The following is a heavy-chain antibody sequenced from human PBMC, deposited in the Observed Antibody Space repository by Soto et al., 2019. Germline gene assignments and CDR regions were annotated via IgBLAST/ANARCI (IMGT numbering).Heavy chain of an antibody. J-gene: IGHJ3*02. Sequence: ASVKVSCKASGYTFTSYYMHWVRQAPGQGLEWMGIINPSGGSTSYAQKFQGRVTMTRDTSTSTVYMELSSLRSEDTAVYYCARSRAARSAGGGYCSSGSCYAVAFAIWGQGTMVTVSS. CDR3: ARSRAARSAGGGYCSSGSCYAVAFAI. CDR1: GYTFTSYY. V-gene: IGHV1-46*01. CDR2: INPSGGST. D-gene: IGHD2-15*01.